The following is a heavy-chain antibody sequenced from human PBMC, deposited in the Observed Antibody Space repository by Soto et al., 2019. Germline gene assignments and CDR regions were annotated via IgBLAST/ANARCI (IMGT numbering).Heavy chain of an antibody. CDR2: IYSGGST. D-gene: IGHD3-10*01. Sequence: GGSLRLSCAASGLTVSSNYMSWVRQAPGKGLEWVSVIYSGGSTYYADSVKGRFTISRDNSKNTVYLQMNSLRAEDTAIYYCARDSGYGSGASVNHYLDYWGHGTQVTVSS. V-gene: IGHV3-53*01. J-gene: IGHJ4*01. CDR1: GLTVSSNY. CDR3: ARDSGYGSGASVNHYLDY.